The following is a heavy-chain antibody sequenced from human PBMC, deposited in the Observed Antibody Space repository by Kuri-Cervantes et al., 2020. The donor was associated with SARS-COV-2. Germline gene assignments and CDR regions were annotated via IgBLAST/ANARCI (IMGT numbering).Heavy chain of an antibody. J-gene: IGHJ6*03. V-gene: IGHV3-20*01. CDR3: ARCDRGVWGYYYYMDV. D-gene: IGHD3-10*01. CDR2: INWNGGST. CDR1: GFTFDDYG. Sequence: GESLKISCAASGFTFDDYGMSWVRQAPGKGLEWVSGINWNGGSTGYADSVKGRFTISRDNAKNSLYLQMNSLRAEDTALYHCARCDRGVWGYYYYMDVWGKGTTVTVSS.